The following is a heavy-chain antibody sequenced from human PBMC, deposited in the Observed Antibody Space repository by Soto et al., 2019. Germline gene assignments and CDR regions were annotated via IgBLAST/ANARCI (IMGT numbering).Heavy chain of an antibody. D-gene: IGHD6-13*01. V-gene: IGHV3-30-3*01. CDR3: ASLIAAADRFLYGMDV. Sequence: QVQLVESGGGVVQPGRSLRLSCAASGFTFSSYAMHWVRQAPGKGLEWVAVISYDGSNKYYADSVKGRFTISRDNSKNTLYLQMNSLRAEDTAVYYCASLIAAADRFLYGMDVWGHGTTVTVSS. CDR2: ISYDGSNK. CDR1: GFTFSSYA. J-gene: IGHJ6*02.